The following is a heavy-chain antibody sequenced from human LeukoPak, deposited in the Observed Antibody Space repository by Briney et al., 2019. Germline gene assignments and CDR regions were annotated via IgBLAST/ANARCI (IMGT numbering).Heavy chain of an antibody. CDR3: ARRGSGYWLEYFDL. CDR1: GYTFTNYW. CDR2: IYPGDSAT. J-gene: IGHJ2*01. D-gene: IGHD3-22*01. Sequence: GESLKISCKASGYTFTNYWIGWVHQMPGKGLEYMGIIYPGDSATRYSPSFQGQVTISADKSISTAYLQWSSLKASDTAIYYCARRGSGYWLEYFDLWGRGTLVTVSS. V-gene: IGHV5-51*07.